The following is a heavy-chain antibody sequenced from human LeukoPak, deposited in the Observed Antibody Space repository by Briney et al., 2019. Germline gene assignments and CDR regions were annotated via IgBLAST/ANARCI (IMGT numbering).Heavy chain of an antibody. D-gene: IGHD4-17*01. V-gene: IGHV4-39*01. J-gene: IGHJ3*01. CDR2: IYYSGST. Sequence: SETLSLTCTVSGGSISSSSYYWGWIRQPPGKGLECIGSIYYSGSTYYNPSLKSRVTISVDTSKNQFSLGLSSVPAADTAFYYCARHVRYGDYEVWDQGTMVTVSS. CDR3: ARHVRYGDYEV. CDR1: GGSISSSSYY.